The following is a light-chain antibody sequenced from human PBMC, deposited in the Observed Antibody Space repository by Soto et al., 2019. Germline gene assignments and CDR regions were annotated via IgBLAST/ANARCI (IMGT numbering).Light chain of an antibody. CDR2: GAS. J-gene: IGKJ4*01. V-gene: IGKV3-15*01. CDR1: QSVSSN. Sequence: EIVMTQSPASLSVSPGERATLSCRASQSVSSNFAWYQQKPGQAPRLLIYGASTRATGIPARFSGGGSGTEFTLTISSLQSEDFAVYYCQQCFDWPLTFGGGTKVAI. CDR3: QQCFDWPLT.